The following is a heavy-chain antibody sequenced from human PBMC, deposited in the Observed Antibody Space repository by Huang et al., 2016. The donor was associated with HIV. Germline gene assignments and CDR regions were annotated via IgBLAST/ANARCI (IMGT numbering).Heavy chain of an antibody. J-gene: IGHJ4*02. CDR3: AKEGDTGAALGY. Sequence: EVQLVESGGGLIQPGGSLRLSCAASGFTVSTNYMTWVRRAPGKGLEWVSLIYSGGTTYYADSVKGRFTISRDDSENTLYLHMTSLRAGDTAVYYCAKEGDTGAALGYWGQGTLVTVS. D-gene: IGHD2-8*02. CDR2: IYSGGTT. V-gene: IGHV3-53*01. CDR1: GFTVSTNY.